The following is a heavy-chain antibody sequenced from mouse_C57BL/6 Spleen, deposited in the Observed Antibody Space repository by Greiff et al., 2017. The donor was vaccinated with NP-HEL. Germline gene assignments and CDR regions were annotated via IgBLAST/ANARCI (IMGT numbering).Heavy chain of an antibody. CDR3: ARERENGSSYGYYAMDY. J-gene: IGHJ4*01. CDR1: GYSFTSYY. V-gene: IGHV1-66*01. CDR2: IYPGSGNT. D-gene: IGHD1-1*01. Sequence: QVQLKQSGPELVKPGASVKISCKASGYSFTSYYIHWVKQRPGQGLEWIGWIYPGSGNTKYNEKFKGKATLTADTSSSTAYMQLSSLTSEDSAVYYCARERENGSSYGYYAMDYWGQGTSVTVSS.